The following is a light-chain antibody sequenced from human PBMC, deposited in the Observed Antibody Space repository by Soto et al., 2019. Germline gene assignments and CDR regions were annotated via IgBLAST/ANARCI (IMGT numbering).Light chain of an antibody. CDR1: QGISSY. CDR3: QQYYTCPQT. V-gene: IGKV1-8*01. Sequence: AIRMTQSPSSFSASTGDRVTITCRASQGISSYLAWYQQKPGKAPKLLVYAASTLHYGVPSRFSGSGSGTDFTLTISCLQSEDFATSFGQQYYTCPQTFGQGTKLEIK. J-gene: IGKJ2*01. CDR2: AAS.